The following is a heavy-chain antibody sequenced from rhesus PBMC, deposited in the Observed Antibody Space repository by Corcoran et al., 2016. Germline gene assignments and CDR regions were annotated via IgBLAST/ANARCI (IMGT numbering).Heavy chain of an antibody. J-gene: IGHJ4*01. CDR2: INGNSGGT. CDR3: ARLNTVTTNSFDY. Sequence: QLQLQQWGEGLVKPSETLSLTCAVSGGSFSSYWWSWIRQPPGKGLEVIGEINGNSGGTNYNPSLTSRVTLSKDASKNQFSLKLSSVTAADTAVYYGARLNTVTTNSFDYWGQGVLVTVSS. D-gene: IGHD4-23*01. V-gene: IGHV4-80*01. CDR1: GGSFSSYW.